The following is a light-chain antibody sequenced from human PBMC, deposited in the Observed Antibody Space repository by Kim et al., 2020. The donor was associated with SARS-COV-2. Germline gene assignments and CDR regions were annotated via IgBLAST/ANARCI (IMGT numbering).Light chain of an antibody. J-gene: IGLJ2*01. V-gene: IGLV3-21*04. CDR2: YDS. Sequence: SYELTQPPSVSVVPGKTARITCGGNNIGSKSVHWYQQKPGQAPVLVIYYDSDRPSGIPERFSGSNSGNTATLTISRVEAGDEADYYCQVWDSSSDWVFGG. CDR1: NIGSKS. CDR3: QVWDSSSDWV.